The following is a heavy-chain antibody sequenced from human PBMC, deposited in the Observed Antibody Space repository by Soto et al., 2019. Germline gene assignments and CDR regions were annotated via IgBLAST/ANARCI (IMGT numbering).Heavy chain of an antibody. Sequence: SETLSLTCTVSGGSVRSSTYYWGWIRQPPGKGLEWIGSIFYSGRPHYNPSLKTRLTVSLDTSKNRFSLKLSSVTAADTATYFCARLMVYANNDYWGQGTLVTVSS. CDR1: GGSVRSSTYY. D-gene: IGHD2-8*01. V-gene: IGHV4-39*01. CDR2: IFYSGRP. CDR3: ARLMVYANNDY. J-gene: IGHJ4*02.